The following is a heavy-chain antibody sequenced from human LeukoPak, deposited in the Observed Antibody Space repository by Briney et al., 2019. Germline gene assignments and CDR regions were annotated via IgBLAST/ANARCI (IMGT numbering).Heavy chain of an antibody. J-gene: IGHJ4*02. CDR2: IWYDGSKK. CDR3: ARMKATYFDY. D-gene: IGHD1-26*01. V-gene: IGHV3-33*01. Sequence: PGGSLRLSCAASGFTFSSYSMHWVRQAPGKGLEWVAVIWYDGSKKYYADSVKGRFTISRDNSKNTLYLQMNSLRAEDTDVYYCARMKATYFDYWGQGDLVTVSS. CDR1: GFTFSSYS.